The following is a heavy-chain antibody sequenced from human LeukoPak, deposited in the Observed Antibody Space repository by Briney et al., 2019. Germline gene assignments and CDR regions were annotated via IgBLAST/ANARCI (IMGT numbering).Heavy chain of an antibody. V-gene: IGHV5-51*01. D-gene: IGHD1-26*01. J-gene: IGHJ3*01. Sequence: GESLKIPCKVSGYSFTSYCIGWVRQMPGKGLEWMGIIYPDDSGPTYSPSFQGQVTISVDKSINTAYLQWSSLQASDTAMYYCGMSGDRVPLQDDVFDVWGQGTMVTVST. CDR2: IYPDDSGP. CDR1: GYSFTSYC. CDR3: GMSGDRVPLQDDVFDV.